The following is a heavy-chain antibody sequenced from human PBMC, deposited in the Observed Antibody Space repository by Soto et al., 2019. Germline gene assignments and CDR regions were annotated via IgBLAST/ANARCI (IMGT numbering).Heavy chain of an antibody. V-gene: IGHV1-69*11. CDR3: ARGHSSGWIDY. J-gene: IGHJ4*02. D-gene: IGHD6-19*01. CDR2: IISILNTP. CDR1: GGTFSSYA. Sequence: QVQLVQSGAEVKKPGSSVKVSCKASGGTFSSYAISWVRQAPGQGLEWMGGIISILNTPNYAQKFQGRVTISADESTSTAYMELSSLTSEDTAVYYCARGHSSGWIDYWGQGTLVTVSS.